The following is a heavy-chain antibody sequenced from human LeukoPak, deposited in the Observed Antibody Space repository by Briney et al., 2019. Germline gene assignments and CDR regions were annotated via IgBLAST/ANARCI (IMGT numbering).Heavy chain of an antibody. D-gene: IGHD6-19*01. CDR1: GGSISGNSFY. CDR2: TNHSGST. J-gene: IGHJ2*01. Sequence: SETLSLTCTVSGGSISGNSFYWDWIRQPPGKGLEWIGETNHSGSTNYNPSLKSRVTISVDTSKNQFSLRLSSVTAADTAVYYCARVLEGSSGQHWYFDLWGRGTLVTVSS. CDR3: ARVLEGSSGQHWYFDL. V-gene: IGHV4-39*07.